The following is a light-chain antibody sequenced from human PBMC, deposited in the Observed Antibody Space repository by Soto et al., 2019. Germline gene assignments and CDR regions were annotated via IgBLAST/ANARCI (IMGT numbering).Light chain of an antibody. J-gene: IGKJ2*01. CDR3: QQYNSNLYT. CDR2: KAS. Sequence: DIQMTQSPSTLSASVGDRVTITCRASQSISSWLAWYQQKPGKAPRLLIYKASNLESGVPSRFSGSGSGTEFTLTISSLQPDDFATYYYQQYNSNLYTFGQGTKLEIK. V-gene: IGKV1-5*03. CDR1: QSISSW.